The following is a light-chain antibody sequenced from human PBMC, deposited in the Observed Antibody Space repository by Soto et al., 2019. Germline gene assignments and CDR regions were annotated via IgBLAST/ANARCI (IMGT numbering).Light chain of an antibody. CDR1: QSVSSS. CDR3: QQCSYWQIT. V-gene: IGKV3-15*01. J-gene: IGKJ5*01. Sequence: EIVMTQSPDTLSVSPGERATLSCKASQSVSSSLAWYQQKPGQAPRLLISGASTRATGITGRFSGSGSGTEFTLTISSLQSEDFAVYYCQQCSYWQITFGQGTKLEIK. CDR2: GAS.